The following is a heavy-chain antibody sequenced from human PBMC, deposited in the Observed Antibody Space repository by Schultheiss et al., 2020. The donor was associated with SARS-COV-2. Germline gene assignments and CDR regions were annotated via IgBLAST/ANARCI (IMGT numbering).Heavy chain of an antibody. J-gene: IGHJ4*02. CDR3: ARDGWRLPGK. Sequence: SETLSLTCTVSGASITSGTHYWTWIRQSPEKGMEWIGYIYHSGSTNYNPSLKSRVTISVDTSKNQFSLKLSSVTAADTAVYYCARDGWRLPGKWGQGTLVTVSS. V-gene: IGHV4-61*01. D-gene: IGHD3-10*01. CDR2: IYHSGST. CDR1: GASITSGTHY.